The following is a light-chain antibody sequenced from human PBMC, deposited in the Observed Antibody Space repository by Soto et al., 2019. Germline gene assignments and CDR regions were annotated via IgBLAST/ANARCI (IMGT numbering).Light chain of an antibody. J-gene: IGLJ1*01. CDR1: NNL. CDR2: EGT. CDR3: CVYVGARSDV. V-gene: IGLV2-23*01. Sequence: QSAPTQPASVSGSPGQSITISCTGTNNLVSWYQQHPGKAPKVVIYEGTKRPSSVSNRFSGSNSGRTASLTISGLQAEDEAHYFCCVYVGARSDVFGPGTKVTVL.